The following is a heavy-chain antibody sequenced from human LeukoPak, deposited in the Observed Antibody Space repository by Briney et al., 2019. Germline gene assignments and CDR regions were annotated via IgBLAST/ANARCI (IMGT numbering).Heavy chain of an antibody. V-gene: IGHV1-2*04. CDR2: INPNSGGT. CDR3: ARADRLGGGPIAAAVFNWFDP. D-gene: IGHD6-13*01. Sequence: GASVKVSCKASGYTFTGYYMHWVRQAPGQGLEWMGWINPNSGGTNYARKFQGWVTMTRDTSISTAYMELSRLRSDDTAVYYCARADRLGGGPIAAAVFNWFDPWGQGTLVTVPS. J-gene: IGHJ5*02. CDR1: GYTFTGYY.